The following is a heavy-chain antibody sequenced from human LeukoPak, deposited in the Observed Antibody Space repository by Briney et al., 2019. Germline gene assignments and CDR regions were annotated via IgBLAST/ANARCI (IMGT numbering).Heavy chain of an antibody. J-gene: IGHJ4*02. Sequence: PGGSLRLSCAASGFTLDDYAMHWVRQAPGKGLEWVTGINWDNGGIVYADSVKGRFTVSRDNAKNSLYLQMNSPRPEDTAFYYCARDDYNTLSSNFHYWGQGTLVTVSS. D-gene: IGHD3-9*01. CDR3: ARDDYNTLSSNFHY. CDR1: GFTLDDYA. V-gene: IGHV3-9*01. CDR2: INWDNGGI.